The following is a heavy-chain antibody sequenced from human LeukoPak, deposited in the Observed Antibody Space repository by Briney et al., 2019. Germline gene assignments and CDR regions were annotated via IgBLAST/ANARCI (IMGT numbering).Heavy chain of an antibody. Sequence: AASVKVSCKASGYTFTSYAMHWVRQAPGQRLEWMGWINAGNGNTKYSQKFQGRVTITRDTSASTAYMELSSLRSEDTAVYYGARESEGVDYDILTGPPGMDVWGKGTTVTVSS. J-gene: IGHJ6*04. CDR3: ARESEGVDYDILTGPPGMDV. D-gene: IGHD3-9*01. CDR2: INAGNGNT. V-gene: IGHV1-3*01. CDR1: GYTFTSYA.